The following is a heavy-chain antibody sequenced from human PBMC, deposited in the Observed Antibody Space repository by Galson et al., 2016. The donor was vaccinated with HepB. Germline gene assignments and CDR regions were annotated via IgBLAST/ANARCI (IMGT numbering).Heavy chain of an antibody. Sequence: SVKVSCKASGYTFTDYYMHWVRQAPGQRLEWMGWINAGNGNTKYSQKFQGRVTFTRDTSANTAYMELSSLRSEDTALYYCSRWDLVHAFDIWGQGTMVTVSS. V-gene: IGHV1-3*01. D-gene: IGHD3-10*01. CDR1: GYTFTDYY. CDR3: SRWDLVHAFDI. CDR2: INAGNGNT. J-gene: IGHJ3*02.